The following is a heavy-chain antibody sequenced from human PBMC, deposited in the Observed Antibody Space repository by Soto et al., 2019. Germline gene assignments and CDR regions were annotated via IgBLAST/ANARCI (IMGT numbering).Heavy chain of an antibody. Sequence: PSETLSLTCTVSGGSVSSGSYYWSWVRQPPGKGLEWIGEIYHSGSTNYNPSLKSRVTISVDKSKNQFSLKLSSVTTADTAVYYXASTDFLYYDSSSALDYWGPGTLVTVSS. CDR3: ASTDFLYYDSSSALDY. V-gene: IGHV4-39*07. D-gene: IGHD3-22*01. CDR1: GGSVSSGSYY. J-gene: IGHJ4*02. CDR2: IYHSGST.